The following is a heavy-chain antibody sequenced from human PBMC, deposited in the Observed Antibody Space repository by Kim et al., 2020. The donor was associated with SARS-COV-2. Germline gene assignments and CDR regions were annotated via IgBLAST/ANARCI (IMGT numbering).Heavy chain of an antibody. J-gene: IGHJ6*01. V-gene: IGHV3-9*02. Sequence: GGSLRLSCAVSGVLSADSAMHWVRQTPGKGLEWLSGINWSRGSICYSPSVKGRFTISRDHATNFLYLQMNSLRTEDTALYYCARVRSGWGGAIYGMDVW. CDR2: INWSRGSI. CDR3: ARVRSGWGGAIYGMDV. D-gene: IGHD6-19*01. CDR1: GVLSADSA.